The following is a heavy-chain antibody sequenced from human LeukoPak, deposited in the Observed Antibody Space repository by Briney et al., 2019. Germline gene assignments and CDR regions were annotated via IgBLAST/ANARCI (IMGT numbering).Heavy chain of an antibody. CDR2: ISYDGSNK. D-gene: IGHD5-18*01. CDR1: GFTFSSYA. CDR3: ARGYSYGYANVDY. Sequence: SGGSLRLSCAASGFTFSSYAMHWVRQAPGKGLEWVAVISYDGSNKYYADSVKGRFTISRDNSKNTLYLQMNSLRAEDTAVYYCARGYSYGYANVDYWGQGTLVTVSS. J-gene: IGHJ4*02. V-gene: IGHV3-30-3*01.